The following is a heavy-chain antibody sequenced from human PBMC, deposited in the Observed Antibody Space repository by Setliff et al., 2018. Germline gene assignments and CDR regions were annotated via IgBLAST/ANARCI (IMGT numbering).Heavy chain of an antibody. CDR1: GGTFSNFA. D-gene: IGHD1-26*01. CDR3: ARVQWEIAVKFHYNRMDV. Sequence: SVKVSCKASGGTFSNFAISRVRQAPGQGFEWLGGIIPMFRTPEYAQKFQGRVTISADESRTAVYMELSSLRFDDTAVYYCARVQWEIAVKFHYNRMDVWGEGTQVTVS. V-gene: IGHV1-69*13. J-gene: IGHJ6*02. CDR2: IIPMFRTP.